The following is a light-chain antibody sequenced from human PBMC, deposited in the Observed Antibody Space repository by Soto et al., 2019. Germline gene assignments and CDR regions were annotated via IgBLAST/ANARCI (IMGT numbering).Light chain of an antibody. J-gene: IGLJ1*01. CDR3: SSYAGSISYV. CDR1: SSDVGGYNY. V-gene: IGLV2-8*01. Sequence: QSALTQPPSASGSPGQSVTISCTGTSSDVGGYNYVSWYQQHPGKAPKLMIYEVSKRPSGVPDRFSGSKSGNTASLTVSGLQAEDEADYYCSSYAGSISYVFGTGTKLTVL. CDR2: EVS.